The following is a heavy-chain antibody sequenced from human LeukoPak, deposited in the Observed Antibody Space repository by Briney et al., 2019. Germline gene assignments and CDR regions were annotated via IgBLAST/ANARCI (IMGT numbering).Heavy chain of an antibody. Sequence: SGPTLVKPTQTLTLTCIFSGFSLSSSGVCVGWIRQPPGQALEWIALIYWDGDERYSPSLKSRLTITKDTSKNQVVLTLTNMGPLDAATYFCAHRRGGPFFDPWGQGALVTVSS. CDR3: AHRRGGPFFDP. CDR1: GFSLSSSGVC. J-gene: IGHJ5*02. D-gene: IGHD2-15*01. CDR2: IYWDGDE. V-gene: IGHV2-5*02.